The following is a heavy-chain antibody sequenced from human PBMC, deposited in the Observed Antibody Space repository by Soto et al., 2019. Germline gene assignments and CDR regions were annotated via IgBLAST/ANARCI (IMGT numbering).Heavy chain of an antibody. Sequence: SVKVSCKAFGGTFSRHAISWVRQAPGQGLEWMGGIIPLFGTTTYAQKFQGRVTITAEISAYTVYMELNRLRSEDTAVYHCARESPLYGGSTGHFDYWGQGSLVTVSS. CDR2: IIPLFGTT. J-gene: IGHJ4*02. V-gene: IGHV1-69*06. CDR1: GGTFSRHA. D-gene: IGHD3-10*01. CDR3: ARESPLYGGSTGHFDY.